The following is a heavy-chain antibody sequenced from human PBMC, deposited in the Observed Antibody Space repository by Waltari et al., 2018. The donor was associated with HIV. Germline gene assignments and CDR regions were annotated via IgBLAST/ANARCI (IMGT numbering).Heavy chain of an antibody. CDR3: ARLPDTPGVTWGRWFDR. D-gene: IGHD3-3*01. Sequence: QLQLQESGPGLVKPSETLSLTCNVSGGSITSSSDYWAWLRQPPGKDLEWIGSLYYTGTTHYNPSLKSRVTISVDTSKNRFSLKLNSVTAADTAVYYCARLPDTPGVTWGRWFDRWGQGTLVTVSS. J-gene: IGHJ5*02. V-gene: IGHV4-39*01. CDR1: GGSITSSSDY. CDR2: LYYTGTT.